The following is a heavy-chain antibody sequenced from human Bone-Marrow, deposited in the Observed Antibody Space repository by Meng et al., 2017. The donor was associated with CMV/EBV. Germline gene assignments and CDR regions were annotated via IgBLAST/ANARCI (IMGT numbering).Heavy chain of an antibody. V-gene: IGHV4-59*01. CDR1: GVSMNYLY. D-gene: IGHD1-14*01. CDR2: IYYLGST. CDR3: ARLESLRSVRDRGFDP. Sequence: GPLRLSCNVSGVSMNYLYWTWIRQPPGKGLEWIGYIYYLGSTNYNPSLKSRVTISIDTSKNQFSLRLTSVTAADTAVYYCARLESLRSVRDRGFDPWGQGTLVTVSS. J-gene: IGHJ5*02.